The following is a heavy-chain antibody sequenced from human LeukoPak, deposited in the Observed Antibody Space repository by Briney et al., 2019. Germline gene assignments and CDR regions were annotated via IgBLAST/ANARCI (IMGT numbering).Heavy chain of an antibody. CDR1: GYSITSGYN. Sequence: PSETLSLTCTLSGYSITSGYNWAWIRQPPGKVLEGIGCIYHSGSAYYNPSLKSRVTISVDTTKNQFSLKLSSVTAADTAVYYCVRYCSSTTCYTRAVDYWGQGTLVTVSS. D-gene: IGHD2-2*02. J-gene: IGHJ4*02. CDR3: VRYCSSTTCYTRAVDY. CDR2: IYHSGSA. V-gene: IGHV4-38-2*02.